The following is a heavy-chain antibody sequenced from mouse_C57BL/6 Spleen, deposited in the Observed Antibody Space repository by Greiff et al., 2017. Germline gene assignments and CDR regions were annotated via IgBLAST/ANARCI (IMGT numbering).Heavy chain of an antibody. CDR3: ARGELTGAFAY. V-gene: IGHV1-18*01. Sequence: VQLKESGPELVKPGASVKIPCKASGYTFTDYNMDWVKQSHGKSLEWIGDINPNNGGTIYNQKFKGKATLTVDKSSSTAYMELRSLTSEDTAVYYCARGELTGAFAYWGQGTLVTVSA. CDR1: GYTFTDYN. CDR2: INPNNGGT. D-gene: IGHD4-1*01. J-gene: IGHJ3*01.